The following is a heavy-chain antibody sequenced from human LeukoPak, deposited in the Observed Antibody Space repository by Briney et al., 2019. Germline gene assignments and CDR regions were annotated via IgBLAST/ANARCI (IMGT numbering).Heavy chain of an antibody. J-gene: IGHJ1*01. CDR2: IKSKTDGGTT. Sequence: GGSLRLSCAASGFTFSSFEMSWVRQAPGKGLEWVGRIKSKTDGGTTDYAAPVKGRFTISRDDSKNTLYLQMNSLKTEDTAVYYCTTVEPNFELGPYFQHWGQGTLVTVSS. D-gene: IGHD7-27*01. CDR1: GFTFSSFE. V-gene: IGHV3-15*01. CDR3: TTVEPNFELGPYFQH.